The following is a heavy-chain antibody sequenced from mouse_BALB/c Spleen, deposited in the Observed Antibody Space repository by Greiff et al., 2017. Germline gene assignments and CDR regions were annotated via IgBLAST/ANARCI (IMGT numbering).Heavy chain of an antibody. J-gene: IGHJ4*01. CDR1: GFTFSSFG. CDR3: ARCVGDGYAMDY. CDR2: ISSGSSTI. Sequence: EVKVVESGGGLVQPGGSRKLSCAASGFTFSSFGMHWVRQAPEKGLEWVAYISSGSSTIYYADTVKGRFTISRDNPKNTLFLQMTSLRSEDTAMYYCARCVGDGYAMDYWGQGTSVTVSS. D-gene: IGHD3-3*01. V-gene: IGHV5-17*02.